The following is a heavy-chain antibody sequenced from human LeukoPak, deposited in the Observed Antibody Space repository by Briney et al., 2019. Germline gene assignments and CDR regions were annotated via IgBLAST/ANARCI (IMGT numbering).Heavy chain of an antibody. J-gene: IGHJ4*02. CDR1: GDSVSSNIAA. Sequence: SQTLSLTCAISGDSVSSNIAAWNWIRQSPSRGLEWLGRTYYRSKWYNDYAVSVRSRITFDPDTSKNQFSLQLNSVTPEDTAVYYCAKDCGTGPFACSHWGQGTLVTVSS. V-gene: IGHV6-1*01. D-gene: IGHD2-15*01. CDR2: TYYRSKWYN. CDR3: AKDCGTGPFACSH.